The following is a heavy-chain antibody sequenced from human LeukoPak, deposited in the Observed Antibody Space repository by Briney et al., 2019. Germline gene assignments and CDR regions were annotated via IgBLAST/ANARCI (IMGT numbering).Heavy chain of an antibody. Sequence: SETLSLTCAVSGYSISSGYFWGWVRQPPGGGLEWIGTIHHSGRTYYNPSLKSRVTISIDTPKNHFSLKLSSVTAADTAVYYCSGGDGPDDYWGQGTLVTVSS. J-gene: IGHJ4*02. V-gene: IGHV4-38-2*01. D-gene: IGHD3-16*01. CDR3: SGGDGPDDY. CDR1: GYSISSGYF. CDR2: IHHSGRT.